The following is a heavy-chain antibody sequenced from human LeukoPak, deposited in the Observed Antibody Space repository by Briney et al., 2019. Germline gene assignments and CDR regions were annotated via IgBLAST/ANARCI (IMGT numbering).Heavy chain of an antibody. CDR1: GFAFSSYG. Sequence: PGGSLRLSCAASGFAFSSYGMHWVRQAPGKGLQWVAFIRYDGSNKYYADSVKGRFTISRDNSKNTLYLQMNSLRAEDTAVYYCATSDCGGDCFTDYWGQGTLVTVSS. D-gene: IGHD2-21*01. J-gene: IGHJ4*02. V-gene: IGHV3-30*02. CDR3: ATSDCGGDCFTDY. CDR2: IRYDGSNK.